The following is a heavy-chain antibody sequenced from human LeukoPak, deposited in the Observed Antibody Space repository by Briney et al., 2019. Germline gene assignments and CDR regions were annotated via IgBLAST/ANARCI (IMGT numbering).Heavy chain of an antibody. Sequence: SGTLSLTCTVSGGSISSNNWSWIRQPPGKGLEWIGYISYSGSTNYNPSLKSRVTISVDTSKNQFSLKVNSVTAADTAVYYCARRSDAFDIWGQGTMVTVSS. V-gene: IGHV4-59*08. D-gene: IGHD1-26*01. CDR3: ARRSDAFDI. CDR2: ISYSGST. CDR1: GGSISSNN. J-gene: IGHJ3*02.